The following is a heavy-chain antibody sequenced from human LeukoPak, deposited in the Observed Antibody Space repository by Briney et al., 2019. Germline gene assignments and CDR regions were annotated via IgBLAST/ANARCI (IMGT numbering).Heavy chain of an antibody. J-gene: IGHJ4*02. CDR2: ISTSTITI. CDR3: AREAYDSSVDY. D-gene: IGHD3-22*01. V-gene: IGHV3-48*01. CDR1: GFTFSSYN. Sequence: GGSLRLSCAASGFTFSSYNMNWVRQAPGKGLEWVSYISTSTITIHYADSVKGRFTISRDNSKNTLYLQMNSLRAEDTAVYYCAREAYDSSVDYWGQGTLVTVSS.